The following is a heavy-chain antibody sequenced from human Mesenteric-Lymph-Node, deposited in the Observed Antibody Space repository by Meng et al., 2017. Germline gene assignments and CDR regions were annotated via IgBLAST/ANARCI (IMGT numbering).Heavy chain of an antibody. CDR2: INAGNGNT. D-gene: IGHD4-11*01. V-gene: IGHV1-3*01. J-gene: IGHJ6*02. Sequence: ASVKVSCKAAGYTFTSYAMHWVRQAPGERLEWMGWINAGNGNTKYSQKFQGRVTITRDTSASTAYMELSSLRSEDTAVYYCARQDSNYLYYYYYGMVVWGQGNMVNVSS. CDR3: ARQDSNYLYYYYYGMVV. CDR1: GYTFTSYA.